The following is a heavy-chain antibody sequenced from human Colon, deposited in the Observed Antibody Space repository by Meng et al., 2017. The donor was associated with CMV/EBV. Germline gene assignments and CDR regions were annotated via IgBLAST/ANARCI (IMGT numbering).Heavy chain of an antibody. CDR2: MNPDSGHT. V-gene: IGHV1-8*01. D-gene: IGHD2-21*01. Sequence: VSSKTSGYSFTLYDIYWGRQASGQGLEWMGWMNPDSGHTAYAQKFQGRITMTRDTSVTTAYLEITSLRSDDTAVYYCVRGRVVGGGWGQGTLVTVSS. CDR1: GYSFTLYD. J-gene: IGHJ4*02. CDR3: VRGRVVGGG.